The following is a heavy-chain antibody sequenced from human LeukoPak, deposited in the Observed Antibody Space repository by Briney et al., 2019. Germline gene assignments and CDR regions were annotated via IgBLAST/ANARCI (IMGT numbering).Heavy chain of an antibody. CDR3: ARAGSHRNSGYDY. V-gene: IGHV3-11*01. CDR2: VSSGGDIT. J-gene: IGHJ4*02. Sequence: GGSLRLSCAASGFTFSDYYISWIRQAPGKGLEWLSIVSSGGDITTYADSVKGRFTISRDNTRNLLFLQMNSLRAEDTAVYYCARAGSHRNSGYDYWGQGTLVTVSS. D-gene: IGHD5-12*01. CDR1: GFTFSDYY.